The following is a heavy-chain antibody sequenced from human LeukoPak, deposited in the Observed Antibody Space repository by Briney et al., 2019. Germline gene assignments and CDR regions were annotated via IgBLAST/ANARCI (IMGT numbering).Heavy chain of an antibody. CDR3: ARGGYDFWKAYYYMAV. D-gene: IGHD3-3*01. J-gene: IGHJ6*03. CDR1: GGTFSSYA. V-gene: IGHV1-69*05. Sequence: SVKVSCKASGGTFSSYAISWVRQAPGQGLEWMGRIIPIFGTTNYAQKFQGRVTMTTDESTSTAYMELSSLRSEDTAVYYCARGGYDFWKAYYYMAVWGKGTTVTVSS. CDR2: IIPIFGTT.